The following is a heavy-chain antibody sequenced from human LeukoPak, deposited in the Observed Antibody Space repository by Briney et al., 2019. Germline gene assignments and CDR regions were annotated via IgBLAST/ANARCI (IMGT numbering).Heavy chain of an antibody. V-gene: IGHV4-38-2*01. J-gene: IGHJ4*02. D-gene: IGHD3-16*02. CDR2: MYRSGTT. CDR3: ARHDTFGGVIVTYFDY. CDR1: GYSINTAYY. Sequence: SETLSLTCAVSGYSINTAYYWGWIRQPPGKGLEWIGSMYRSGTTYYNPSLKSRVTIALDTSKNQFSLKLSSVTAADTAVYYCARHDTFGGVIVTYFDYSGQGTLVTVSS.